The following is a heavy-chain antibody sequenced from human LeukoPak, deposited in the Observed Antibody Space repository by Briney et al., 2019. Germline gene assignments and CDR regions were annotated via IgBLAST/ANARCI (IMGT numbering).Heavy chain of an antibody. CDR2: INPNSGGT. V-gene: IGHV1-2*02. CDR1: GYTFTGYY. Sequence: ASVKVSCKASGYTFTGYYMHWVRQAPGQGLEWMAWINPNSGGTNYAQKFQGRVTMTRDTSISTAYMELSRLRSDDTAVYYCARVQGKDIVLMVYAKDAFDIWGQGTMVTVSS. J-gene: IGHJ3*02. CDR3: ARVQGKDIVLMVYAKDAFDI. D-gene: IGHD2-8*01.